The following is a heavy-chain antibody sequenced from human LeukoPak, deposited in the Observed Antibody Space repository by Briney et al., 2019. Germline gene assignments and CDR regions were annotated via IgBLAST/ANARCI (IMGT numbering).Heavy chain of an antibody. CDR1: GGSFSGYY. CDR3: ARSSGWSFFDC. J-gene: IGHJ4*02. D-gene: IGHD6-19*01. CDR2: INHSGST. Sequence: PSETLSLTCAVYGGSFSGYYWSWIRQPPGKGLEWIGEINHSGSTNYNPSLKSRVTISVDTSKNQFSLKLSSVTAADTAVYYCARSSGWSFFDCWGQGSLVTVSS. V-gene: IGHV4-34*01.